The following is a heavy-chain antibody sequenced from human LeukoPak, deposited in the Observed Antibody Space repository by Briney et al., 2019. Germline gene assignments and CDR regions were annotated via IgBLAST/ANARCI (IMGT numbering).Heavy chain of an antibody. V-gene: IGHV3-23*01. CDR1: GFTFSSYA. D-gene: IGHD5-18*01. CDR3: ASESRDLNTAADY. CDR2: ISGSGSST. Sequence: GGSLRLSCAASGFTFSSYAMTWVRQAPGKGLEWVSAISGSGSSTYYADSLKGRFTISRDNSKNTLYLQMNSLRAEDTAVYYCASESRDLNTAADYWGQGTLVTVSS. J-gene: IGHJ4*02.